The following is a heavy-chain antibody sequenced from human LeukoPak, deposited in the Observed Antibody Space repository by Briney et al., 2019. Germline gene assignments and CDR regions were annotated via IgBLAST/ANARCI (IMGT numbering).Heavy chain of an antibody. V-gene: IGHV3-23*01. CDR2: ISGSGGST. J-gene: IGHJ6*03. Sequence: GGSLRLSCAASGFTFSSYAMSWVRQAPGKGLEWVSAISGSGGSTYYADSVKGRFTISRDNSKNTLYLQMNSLRAEDTAVYYCAKDRLSGPAANYYYYMDVWGTGTTVTVSS. CDR1: GFTFSSYA. CDR3: AKDRLSGPAANYYYYMDV. D-gene: IGHD2-2*01.